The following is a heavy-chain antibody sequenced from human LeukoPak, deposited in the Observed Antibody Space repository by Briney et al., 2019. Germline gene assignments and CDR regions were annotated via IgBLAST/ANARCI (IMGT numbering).Heavy chain of an antibody. CDR1: GFTFSTYS. J-gene: IGHJ4*02. V-gene: IGHV3-21*01. CDR2: ISSTSSYI. Sequence: GGSLRLSCAASGFTFSTYSMNWVRQAPGKGLEWVSSISSTSSYIYYTDPLKGGFTISRDNAKNSLYLQMNSLRAEDTAVYYCARVGYCSSTSCPWNFDYWGQGTLVTVSS. D-gene: IGHD2-2*01. CDR3: ARVGYCSSTSCPWNFDY.